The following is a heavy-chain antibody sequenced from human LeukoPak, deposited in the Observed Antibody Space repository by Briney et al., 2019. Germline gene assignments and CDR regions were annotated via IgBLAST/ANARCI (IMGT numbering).Heavy chain of an antibody. Sequence: PGGSLRLSCAASGFTFDEYAIHWVRQAPGKGLEWVSGISWNSGSIGYADSVKGRFTISRDNAKNSLYLQMNSLRAEDTALYYCAKGPPRQDYYDSSGYLDYWGQGTLVTVSS. CDR3: AKGPPRQDYYDSSGYLDY. CDR1: GFTFDEYA. D-gene: IGHD3-22*01. J-gene: IGHJ4*02. CDR2: ISWNSGSI. V-gene: IGHV3-9*01.